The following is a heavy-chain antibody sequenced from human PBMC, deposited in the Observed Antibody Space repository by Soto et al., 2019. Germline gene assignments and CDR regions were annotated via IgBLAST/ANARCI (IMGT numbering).Heavy chain of an antibody. Sequence: ASVKVSCKVSGYTLTELSMHCVRQAPGKGLEWMGGFDPEDGETIYAQKFQGRVTMTEDTSTDTAYMELSSLRSEDTAVYYCATTASAFHWFDPWGQGTLVTVSS. CDR2: FDPEDGET. V-gene: IGHV1-24*01. CDR1: GYTLTELS. D-gene: IGHD3-10*01. CDR3: ATTASAFHWFDP. J-gene: IGHJ5*02.